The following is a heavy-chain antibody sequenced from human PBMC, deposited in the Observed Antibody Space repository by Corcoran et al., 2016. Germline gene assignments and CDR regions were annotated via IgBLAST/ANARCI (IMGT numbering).Heavy chain of an antibody. J-gene: IGHJ6*02. V-gene: IGHV1-46*01. Sequence: QVQLVQSGAEVKKPGASVKVSCKASGYTFTSYYMHWVRQAPGQGLEWMGIINPSGGSTSYAQKFQGRVTMTRDTSTSTVYMGLSSLRSEDTAVYYCARDPDCSSTSCYTSYYYYGMDVWGQGTTVTVSS. CDR3: ARDPDCSSTSCYTSYYYYGMDV. D-gene: IGHD2-2*02. CDR2: INPSGGST. CDR1: GYTFTSYY.